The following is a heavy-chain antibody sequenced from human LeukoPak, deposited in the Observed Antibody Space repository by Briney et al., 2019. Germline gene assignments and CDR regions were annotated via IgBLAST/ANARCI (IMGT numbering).Heavy chain of an antibody. Sequence: GGSLRLSCAASGFTFSSYAMSWVRQAPGKGLGWVSGISGSGDNTYYADSVKGRFTISRDNSKNTLYVQVNSLGTEDTAAYYCAKGSYYDSSGSFYFDHWGQGTLVTVSS. J-gene: IGHJ4*02. D-gene: IGHD3-22*01. CDR1: GFTFSSYA. CDR2: ISGSGDNT. CDR3: AKGSYYDSSGSFYFDH. V-gene: IGHV3-23*01.